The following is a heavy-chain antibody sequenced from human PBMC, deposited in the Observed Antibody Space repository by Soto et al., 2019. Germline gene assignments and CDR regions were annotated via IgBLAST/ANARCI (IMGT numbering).Heavy chain of an antibody. V-gene: IGHV3-23*01. D-gene: IGHD3-3*01. Sequence: DVDLWESGGGLVQPGGSLRLSCAASGFSFGSYALSWVRQAPGKGLEWVSTISGSDGKTFYADSVKGRFSISRDTSQSTLYLQMNSLRADDTAIYYCARWSYLDYWGQGTRVTVSS. CDR2: ISGSDGKT. J-gene: IGHJ4*02. CDR3: ARWSYLDY. CDR1: GFSFGSYA.